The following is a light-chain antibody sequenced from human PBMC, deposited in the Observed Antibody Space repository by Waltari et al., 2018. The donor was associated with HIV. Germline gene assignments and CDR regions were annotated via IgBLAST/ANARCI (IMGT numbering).Light chain of an antibody. Sequence: QSALTQPRSVSGSPGQSVTISCTGTSSDVGGYNYVSWYQHHPGKAPKFMIYDVNKRPSGVPDRFSGSKSGNTASLTISGLQAEDEADYYCCSYADNYPVVFGGGTTLTVL. CDR1: SSDVGGYNY. V-gene: IGLV2-11*01. CDR3: CSYADNYPVV. J-gene: IGLJ2*01. CDR2: DVN.